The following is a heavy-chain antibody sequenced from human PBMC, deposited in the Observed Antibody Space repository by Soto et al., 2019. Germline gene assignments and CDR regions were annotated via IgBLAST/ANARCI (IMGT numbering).Heavy chain of an antibody. J-gene: IGHJ6*02. CDR2: IYYSGST. V-gene: IGHV4-30-4*01. CDR1: GGSISSGDYY. Sequence: LSLTCTVSGGSISSGDYYWSWIRQPPGKGLEWIGYIYYSGSTYYNPSLKSRVTISVDTSKNQFSLKLSSVTAADTAVYYCASDTPYYCYGMDVWGQGTTVTVSS. CDR3: ASDTPYYCYGMDV.